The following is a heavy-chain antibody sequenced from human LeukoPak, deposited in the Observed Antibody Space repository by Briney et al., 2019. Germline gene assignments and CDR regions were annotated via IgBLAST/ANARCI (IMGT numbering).Heavy chain of an antibody. J-gene: IGHJ5*01. V-gene: IGHV3-7*04. CDR2: IKQDGSEK. Sequence: PGGSLRLSCAASGFTFSSYWMSWVRQAPGKGLEWVANIKQDGSEKYYVHPVKGRFTSAKDNSKTSLYLQMNTLRPEDTAVYSCARAGGSQGDDNWLDSWGQGTLVTVSS. CDR1: GFTFSSYW. CDR3: ARAGGSQGDDNWLDS. D-gene: IGHD1-26*01.